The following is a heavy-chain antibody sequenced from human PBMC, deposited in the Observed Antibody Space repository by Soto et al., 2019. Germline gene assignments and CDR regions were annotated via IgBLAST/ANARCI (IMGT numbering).Heavy chain of an antibody. D-gene: IGHD2-2*03. CDR3: AKDFGYCSSTSCDLDY. Sequence: GGSLRLSCAASGFTFSSYAMSWVRQAPGKGLEWVSAISGSGGSTYYADSVKGRFTISRDNSKNTLYLQMNSLRAEDTAVYYCAKDFGYCSSTSCDLDYWGQGTLVTVSS. CDR2: ISGSGGST. V-gene: IGHV3-23*01. CDR1: GFTFSSYA. J-gene: IGHJ4*02.